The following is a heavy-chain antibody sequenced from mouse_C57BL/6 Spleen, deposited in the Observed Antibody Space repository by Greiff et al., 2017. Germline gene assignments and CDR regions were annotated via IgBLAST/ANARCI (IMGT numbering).Heavy chain of an antibody. CDR3: ARRGDYDQAWFAY. CDR1: GYTFTDYY. J-gene: IGHJ3*01. CDR2: INPYNGGT. D-gene: IGHD2-4*01. Sequence: EVKLQESGPVLVKPGASVKMSCKASGYTFTDYYMNWVKQSHGKSLEWIGVINPYNGGTSYNQKFKGKATLTVDKSSSTAYMELNSLTSEDSAVYYCARRGDYDQAWFAYWGQGTLVTVSA. V-gene: IGHV1-19*01.